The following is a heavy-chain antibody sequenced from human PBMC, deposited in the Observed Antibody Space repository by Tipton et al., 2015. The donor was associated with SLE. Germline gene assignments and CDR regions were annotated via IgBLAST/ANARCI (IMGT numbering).Heavy chain of an antibody. V-gene: IGHV4-59*01. CDR2: IYYSGST. D-gene: IGHD6-13*01. J-gene: IGHJ4*02. Sequence: TLSLTCTVSGGSISSYYWSWFRQPPGKGLEWIGYIYYSGSTNYNPSLKSRVTISVDTSKNQFSLKLSSVTAADTAVYYCARDLGSSGSFDYWGQGTLVTVSS. CDR3: ARDLGSSGSFDY. CDR1: GGSISSYY.